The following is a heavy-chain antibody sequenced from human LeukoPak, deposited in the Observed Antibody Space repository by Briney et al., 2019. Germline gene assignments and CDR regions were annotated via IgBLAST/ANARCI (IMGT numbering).Heavy chain of an antibody. J-gene: IGHJ4*02. CDR2: IWYDGSNK. CDR1: GFTFSSYG. CDR3: ARDNSGRVAAPGN. D-gene: IGHD6-6*01. Sequence: GGSLRLSCAASGFTFSSYGMHWVRQAPGKGLEWVAVIWYDGSNKYYADSVKGRFTISRDNSKNTLYPQMNSLRAEDTAVYYCARDNSGRVAAPGNWGQGTLVTVSS. V-gene: IGHV3-33*01.